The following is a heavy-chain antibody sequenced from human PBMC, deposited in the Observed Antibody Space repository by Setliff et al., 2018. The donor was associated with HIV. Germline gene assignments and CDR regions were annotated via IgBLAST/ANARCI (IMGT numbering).Heavy chain of an antibody. CDR2: IYAGDSDT. D-gene: IGHD3-10*01. Sequence: GESLKISCKGSGYSFTNYWVAWVRQLPGKGLEWMGIIYAGDSDTRYSPSFHGQATISADKSINTAYLQWSSLKASDTAMYYCARHGQYGSGSYYKRPFEFWGQGTLVTVLL. V-gene: IGHV5-51*01. CDR1: GYSFTNYW. J-gene: IGHJ4*02. CDR3: ARHGQYGSGSYYKRPFEF.